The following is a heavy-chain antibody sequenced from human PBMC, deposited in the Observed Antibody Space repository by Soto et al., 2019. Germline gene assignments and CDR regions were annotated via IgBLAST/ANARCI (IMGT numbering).Heavy chain of an antibody. CDR2: IGTAGDT. D-gene: IGHD2-15*01. V-gene: IGHV3-13*01. J-gene: IGHJ4*02. Sequence: GGSLRLSCAASGFTFSSYDMHWVRQATGKGLEWVSAIGTAGDTYYPGSVKGRFTISRENAKNSLYLQMNSLRAEDTAVYYCARATGSLGVTQIRARPYYFDYWGQGTLVTVSS. CDR3: ARATGSLGVTQIRARPYYFDY. CDR1: GFTFSSYD.